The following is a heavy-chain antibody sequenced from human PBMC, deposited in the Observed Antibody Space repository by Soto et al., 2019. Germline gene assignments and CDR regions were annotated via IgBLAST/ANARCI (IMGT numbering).Heavy chain of an antibody. Sequence: SETLSLTCTVSGGSISNYYWSWIRQPPGQGLEWIGYVYDNGNTNYNPSLKSRVTISVGSSKKQFSLILSSVTATDTAVYYCAGQGGYCTTTSCYDVWGQGTLVTVSS. CDR2: VYDNGNT. J-gene: IGHJ4*02. CDR3: AGQGGYCTTTSCYDV. D-gene: IGHD2-2*01. CDR1: GGSISNYY. V-gene: IGHV4-59*08.